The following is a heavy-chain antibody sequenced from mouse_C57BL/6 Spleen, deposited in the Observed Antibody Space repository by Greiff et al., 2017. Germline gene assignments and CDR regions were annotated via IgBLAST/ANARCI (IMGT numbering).Heavy chain of an antibody. CDR2: INPNNGGT. D-gene: IGHD2-1*01. CDR1: GYTFTDYY. J-gene: IGHJ3*01. V-gene: IGHV1-26*01. Sequence: EFQLQQSGPELVKPGASVKISCKASGYTFTDYYMNWVKQSHGKSLEWIGDINPNNGGTSYNQKFKGKATLTVDKSSSTAYMELRSLTSEDSAVYYCARTGYGNYLWFAYWGQGTLVTVSA. CDR3: ARTGYGNYLWFAY.